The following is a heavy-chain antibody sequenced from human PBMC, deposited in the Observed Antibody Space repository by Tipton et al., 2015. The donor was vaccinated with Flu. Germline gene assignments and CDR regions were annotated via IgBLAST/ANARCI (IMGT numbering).Heavy chain of an antibody. Sequence: LRLSCTVSGGSISSYYWSWIRQPAGKGLEWIGRIYTSGSTNYNPSLKSRVTMSVDTSKNQFSLKLSSVTAADTAVYYCARVAGYSGSYRDAFDIWGQGTMVTASS. CDR1: GGSISSYY. CDR2: IYTSGST. CDR3: ARVAGYSGSYRDAFDI. D-gene: IGHD1-26*01. V-gene: IGHV4-4*07. J-gene: IGHJ3*02.